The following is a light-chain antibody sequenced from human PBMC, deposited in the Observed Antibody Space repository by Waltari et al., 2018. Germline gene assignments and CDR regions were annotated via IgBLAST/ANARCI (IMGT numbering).Light chain of an antibody. CDR3: ASYTSSSTVL. J-gene: IGLJ2*01. CDR1: SNDVGGYNY. Sequence: QSALTQPASVSGSPGQSITISCTGTSNDVGGYNYVSWYQHHPVKAPKPMIFGFNWRPSGVSYRFSGSKSGNTASLTISGLQAEDEALYYCASYTSSSTVLFGGGTKLTVL. V-gene: IGLV2-14*03. CDR2: GFN.